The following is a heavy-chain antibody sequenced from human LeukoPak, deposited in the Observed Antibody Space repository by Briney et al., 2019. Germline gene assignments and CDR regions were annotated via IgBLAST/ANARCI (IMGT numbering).Heavy chain of an antibody. D-gene: IGHD2-2*01. J-gene: IGHJ4*02. CDR1: GGTFSSYA. V-gene: IGHV1-69*05. Sequence: SVKVSCKASGGTFSSYAISWVRQAPGQGLEWMGGIIPIFGTANYAQKFQGRVTITTDESTSTAYMELSSLRSEGTAVYYCARDRGCSSTSCYRLSHFDYWGQGTQVTVSS. CDR2: IIPIFGTA. CDR3: ARDRGCSSTSCYRLSHFDY.